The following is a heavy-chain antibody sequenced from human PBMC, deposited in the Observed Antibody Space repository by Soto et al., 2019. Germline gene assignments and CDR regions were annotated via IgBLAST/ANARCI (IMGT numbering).Heavy chain of an antibody. D-gene: IGHD3-16*01. V-gene: IGHV3-48*03. CDR3: ARDKGDKVAYGMDV. Sequence: GGSLRLSCTASGFTLTSCEMNWVRQAPGKGLEWVSYINTGGVTFYADSAKGRFTISRDNAQNSLFLQMSSLRAEDTAVYYCARDKGDKVAYGMDVWGQGTTVTVSS. CDR2: INTGGVTF. J-gene: IGHJ6*02. CDR1: GFTLTSCE.